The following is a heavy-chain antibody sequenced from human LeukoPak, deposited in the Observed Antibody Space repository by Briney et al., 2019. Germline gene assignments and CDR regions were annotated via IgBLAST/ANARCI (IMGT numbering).Heavy chain of an antibody. CDR2: ISGSGGST. J-gene: IGHJ1*01. D-gene: IGHD2-2*01. CDR3: AKDAVVPAAILYAEYFQH. Sequence: GGSLRLSCAASGFTFSSYAMSWVRQAPGKGLEWVSAISGSGGSTYYADSVKGRFTISRDNSKNTLYLQMNSLRAEDRAVYYCAKDAVVPAAILYAEYFQHWGQGTLVTVSS. V-gene: IGHV3-23*01. CDR1: GFTFSSYA.